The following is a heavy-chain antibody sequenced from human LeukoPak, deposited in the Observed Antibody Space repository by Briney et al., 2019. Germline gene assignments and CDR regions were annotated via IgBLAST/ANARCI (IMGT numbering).Heavy chain of an antibody. J-gene: IGHJ4*02. CDR1: GGSIRDVSYY. D-gene: IGHD3-22*01. CDR3: ARDRYYYDSSARYFDY. Sequence: SETLSLTCSVSGGSIRDVSYYWALIRQPPGKGLEWIGSIYYSGSTYYNPSLQSRISMSVDTSKNQFSLKLSSVTAADAAVYYCARDRYYYDSSARYFDYWGQGTLATVSS. V-gene: IGHV4-39*07. CDR2: IYYSGST.